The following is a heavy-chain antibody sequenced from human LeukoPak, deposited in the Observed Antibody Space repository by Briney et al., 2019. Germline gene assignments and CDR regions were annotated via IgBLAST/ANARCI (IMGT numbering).Heavy chain of an antibody. V-gene: IGHV3-48*04. J-gene: IGHJ4*02. Sequence: PGGSLRLSCAASGFTVSSNYMSWVRQAPGKGLEWVSYISSSSSTIYYADSVKGRFTISRDNAKNSLYLQMNSLRAEDTAVYYCARVLTPYDGYYFDYWGQGTLVTVSS. D-gene: IGHD3-3*01. CDR1: GFTVSSNY. CDR2: ISSSSSTI. CDR3: ARVLTPYDGYYFDY.